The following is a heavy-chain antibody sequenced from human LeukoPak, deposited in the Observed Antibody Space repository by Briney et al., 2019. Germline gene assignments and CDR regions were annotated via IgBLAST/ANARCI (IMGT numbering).Heavy chain of an antibody. V-gene: IGHV3-53*01. J-gene: IGHJ6*03. CDR3: AGDQRVWFGELPNYYYYMDV. Sequence: GGSLRLSCAASGFTVSSNYMSWVRQAPGKGLEWVSVIYSGGSTYYADSVKGRFTISRDNSKNTLYLQMNSLRAEDTAVYYCAGDQRVWFGELPNYYYYMDVWGKGTTVTVSS. CDR2: IYSGGST. CDR1: GFTVSSNY. D-gene: IGHD3-10*01.